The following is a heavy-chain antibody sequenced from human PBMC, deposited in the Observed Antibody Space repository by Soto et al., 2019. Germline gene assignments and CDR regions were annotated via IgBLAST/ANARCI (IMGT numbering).Heavy chain of an antibody. V-gene: IGHV3-30-3*01. CDR2: ISYDGSNK. CDR3: ARDLEMATKSPGDY. D-gene: IGHD5-12*01. CDR1: GFTFSSYA. Sequence: QVQLVESGGGVVQPGRSLRLSCAASGFTFSSYAMHWVRQAPGKGLEGVAVISYDGSNKYYADFVKGRFTISRDNSKNTLYLQMNSLRAEDTAIYYCARDLEMATKSPGDYWGQGTLVTVSS. J-gene: IGHJ4*02.